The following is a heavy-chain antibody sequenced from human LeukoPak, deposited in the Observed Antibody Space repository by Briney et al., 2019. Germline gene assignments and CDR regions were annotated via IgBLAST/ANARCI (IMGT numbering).Heavy chain of an antibody. V-gene: IGHV1-2*02. J-gene: IGHJ4*02. CDR2: INPNSGGT. Sequence: ASVRVSCKASGYTLIDYYIHWVRQAPGQGLEWMGWINPNSGGTNYAQKFQGRVTMTRDTFISTAYMELSRLRSDDTAVYYCARAFTMVRGDYWGQGTLVTVSS. D-gene: IGHD3-10*01. CDR3: ARAFTMVRGDY. CDR1: GYTLIDYY.